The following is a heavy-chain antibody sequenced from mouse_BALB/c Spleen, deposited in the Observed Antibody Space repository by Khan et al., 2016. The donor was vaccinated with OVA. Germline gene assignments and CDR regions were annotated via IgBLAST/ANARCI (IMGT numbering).Heavy chain of an antibody. J-gene: IGHJ3*01. CDR3: ASSLYWSWFAS. Sequence: EVELVESGGGLVQPGGSRKLSCTASGFTFRSFGMHWVRQAPEKGLEWVAYIGSDSSTIYYADTVKGRFTISRDNPKNTLLLQLTSRRSEDTAMYYCASSLYWSWFASWGQGTLVTVSA. CDR1: GFTFRSFG. V-gene: IGHV5-17*02. D-gene: IGHD1-1*01. CDR2: IGSDSSTI.